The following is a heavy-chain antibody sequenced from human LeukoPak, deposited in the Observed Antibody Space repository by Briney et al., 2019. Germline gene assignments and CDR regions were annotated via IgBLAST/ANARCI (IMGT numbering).Heavy chain of an antibody. J-gene: IGHJ4*02. CDR3: ARGDCSGGSCHSGL. CDR2: LYSGGST. Sequence: QPGGSLRLSCAVSGFAVSSTYMSWVRQAPGKGLGWVSVLYSGGSTYYADYVQGRFTISRDNSKSTLYLQMHSMRVEGTAVYFCARGDCSGGSCHSGLWRQGTLVTVSS. V-gene: IGHV3-66*01. D-gene: IGHD2-15*01. CDR1: GFAVSSTY.